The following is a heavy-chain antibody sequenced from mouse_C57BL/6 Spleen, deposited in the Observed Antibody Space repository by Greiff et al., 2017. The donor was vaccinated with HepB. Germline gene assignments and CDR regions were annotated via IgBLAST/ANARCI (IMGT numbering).Heavy chain of an antibody. Sequence: QVHVKQPGAELVRPGSSVKLSCKASGYTFTSYWMHWVKQRPIQGLEWIGNIDPSDSETHYNQKFKDKATLTVDKSSSTAYMQLSSLTSEDSAVYYCARLGNWDDHWGQGTTLTVSS. D-gene: IGHD4-1*01. J-gene: IGHJ2*01. CDR2: IDPSDSET. CDR3: ARLGNWDDH. CDR1: GYTFTSYW. V-gene: IGHV1-52*01.